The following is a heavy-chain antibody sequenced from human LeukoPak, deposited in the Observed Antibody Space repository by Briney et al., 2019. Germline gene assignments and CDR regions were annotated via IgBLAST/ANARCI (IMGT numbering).Heavy chain of an antibody. Sequence: SETLSLTCTVSGGSISSYYWSWIRQPPGKGLEWIGYIYYSGSTNYNPSLKSRVTISVGTSKNQFSLKLSSVTAADTAVYYCARSTKSRYCTNGVCYTGGAFDYWGQGTLVTVSS. V-gene: IGHV4-59*01. J-gene: IGHJ4*02. CDR3: ARSTKSRYCTNGVCYTGGAFDY. D-gene: IGHD2-8*01. CDR2: IYYSGST. CDR1: GGSISSYY.